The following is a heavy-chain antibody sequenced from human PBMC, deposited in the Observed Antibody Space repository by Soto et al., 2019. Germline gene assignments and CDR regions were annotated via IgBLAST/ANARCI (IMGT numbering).Heavy chain of an antibody. CDR3: ARASSSDAFDI. CDR1: GGSVSSGSYY. J-gene: IGHJ3*02. CDR2: IYYSGST. Sequence: QVQLQESGPGLVKPSETLSLTCTVSGGSVSSGSYYWSWIRQPPGKGLEWIGYIYYSGSTNYNPSLKSRVTLSVDTSKNQFSLKLSSVTAADTAVYYCARASSSDAFDIWGQGTMVTVSS. D-gene: IGHD6-6*01. V-gene: IGHV4-61*01.